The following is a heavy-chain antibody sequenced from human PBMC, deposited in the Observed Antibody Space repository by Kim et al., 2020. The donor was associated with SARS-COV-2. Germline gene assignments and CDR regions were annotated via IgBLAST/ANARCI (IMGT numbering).Heavy chain of an antibody. V-gene: IGHV3-74*01. CDR1: GFTFSNYW. CDR2: INSDGGDT. CDR3: ARGTFQQGFDP. J-gene: IGHJ5*02. Sequence: GGSLRLSCEASGFTFSNYWMNWVRQGPGKGLVWVSRINSDGGDTHYAGSVKGRFTISRDNAENTLHLQLNSLGVEDMAIYYCARGTFQQGFDPWGQGTLVTVSS.